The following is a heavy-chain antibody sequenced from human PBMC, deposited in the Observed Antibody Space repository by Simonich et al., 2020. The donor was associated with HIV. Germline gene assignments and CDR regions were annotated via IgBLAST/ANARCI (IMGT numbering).Heavy chain of an antibody. D-gene: IGHD3-10*01. J-gene: IGHJ4*02. V-gene: IGHV4-34*01. CDR2: INHSGST. Sequence: QVQLQQWGAGLLKPSETLSLTCAVYGGSFSGYYWSGIRQPPGKGLEWIGEINHSGSTNYNPSIKSRVTISVDTSKNQFSLKLSSVTAADTAVYYCARQPMVRGEWDYWGQGTLVTVSS. CDR3: ARQPMVRGEWDY. CDR1: GGSFSGYY.